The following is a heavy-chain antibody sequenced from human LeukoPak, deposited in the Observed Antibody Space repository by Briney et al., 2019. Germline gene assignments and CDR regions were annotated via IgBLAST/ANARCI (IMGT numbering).Heavy chain of an antibody. D-gene: IGHD6-19*01. J-gene: IGHJ5*02. Sequence: SVKVSCKASGGTFSSYAISWVRQAPGQGLEWMGGIIPIFGTANYAQKFQGRVTITADESTSTAYMELSSLRSEDTAVYYCATGRAEYSSGWSPSYNWFDPWGQGTLVTVSS. CDR2: IIPIFGTA. CDR1: GGTFSSYA. CDR3: ATGRAEYSSGWSPSYNWFDP. V-gene: IGHV1-69*13.